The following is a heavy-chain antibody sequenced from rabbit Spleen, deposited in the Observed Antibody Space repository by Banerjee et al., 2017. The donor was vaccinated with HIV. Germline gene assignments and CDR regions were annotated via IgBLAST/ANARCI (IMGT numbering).Heavy chain of an antibody. CDR3: VRESAYYFNL. CDR1: GFDFSVYG. CDR2: IEPIFGRT. V-gene: IGHV1S47*01. Sequence: QEQLVESGGGLVQPGGSLKLSCKASGFDFSVYGLSWVRQAPGKGLEWIGYIEPIFGRTYYASWVNGRFTISSHNAQNTLFLQLNSLTVADTATYFCVRESAYYFNLWGPGTLVTVS. J-gene: IGHJ4*01.